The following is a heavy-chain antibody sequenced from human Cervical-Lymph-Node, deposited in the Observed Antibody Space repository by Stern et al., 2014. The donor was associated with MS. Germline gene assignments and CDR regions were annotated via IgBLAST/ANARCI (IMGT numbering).Heavy chain of an antibody. D-gene: IGHD6-13*01. V-gene: IGHV3-21*01. CDR1: GFTFSSYS. CDR3: ARDFSSSWYVVDY. CDR2: ISSGSSNI. Sequence: VQLEESGGGLVKPGGSLRLSCAASGFTFSSYSMNWVRQAPGKGLEWVSSISSGSSNIYYGDSVKGRFTISRDNAKHSLYLQMNSLRAEDTAVYYCARDFSSSWYVVDYWGQGTLVTVSS. J-gene: IGHJ4*02.